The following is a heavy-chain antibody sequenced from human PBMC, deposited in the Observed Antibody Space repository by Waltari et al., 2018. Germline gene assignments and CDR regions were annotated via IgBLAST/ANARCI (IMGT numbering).Heavy chain of an antibody. D-gene: IGHD3-16*01. CDR3: ARVQDYVRDY. CDR1: GGSFSDYY. J-gene: IGHJ4*02. CDR2: INHTGSN. Sequence: QVQLQQWGAGLLKPSETLSLTCAVYGGSFSDYYWSWIRQPPGKGLEWIGEINHTGSNNHNPALKSRITISRDTSKNQFSLKLNSVTAADTAVYYCARVQDYVRDYWGQGTLVTVSS. V-gene: IGHV4-34*01.